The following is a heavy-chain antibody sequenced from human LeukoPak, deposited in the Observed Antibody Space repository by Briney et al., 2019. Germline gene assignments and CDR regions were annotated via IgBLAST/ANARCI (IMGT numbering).Heavy chain of an antibody. J-gene: IGHJ3*02. CDR3: AREDSGSNRVAFDI. D-gene: IGHD1-26*01. V-gene: IGHV1-2*02. CDR2: INPNSGGT. Sequence: ASVKVSCKASGYTFTGYYMHWVRQAPGQGFEWMGWINPNSGGTNYAQKFQGRVTMTRDTSISTAYMELSRLRSDDTAVYYCAREDSGSNRVAFDIWGQGTMVTVSS. CDR1: GYTFTGYY.